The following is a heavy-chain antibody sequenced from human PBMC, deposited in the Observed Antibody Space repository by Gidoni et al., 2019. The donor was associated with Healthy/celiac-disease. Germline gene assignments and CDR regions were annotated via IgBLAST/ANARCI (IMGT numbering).Heavy chain of an antibody. V-gene: IGHV1-58*01. Sequence: QMQLVQSGPEVKKPGTSVKVSCKASGFTFTSSAVQWVRQARGQRLEWIGWIVVGSGNTNYAQKFQERVTITRDMSTSTAYMELSSLRSEDTAVYYCAADRDGGGKSDYYYYYGMDVWGQGTTVTVSS. D-gene: IGHD4-17*01. CDR1: GFTFTSSA. CDR3: AADRDGGGKSDYYYYYGMDV. J-gene: IGHJ6*02. CDR2: IVVGSGNT.